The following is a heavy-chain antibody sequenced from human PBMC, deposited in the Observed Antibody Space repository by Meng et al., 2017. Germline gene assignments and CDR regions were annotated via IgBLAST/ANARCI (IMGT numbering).Heavy chain of an antibody. CDR3: ARVSGSSSWGDSEYFQH. D-gene: IGHD6-13*01. CDR2: INWNGGST. CDR1: GFTFDDYG. J-gene: IGHJ1*01. Sequence: GESLKISCAASGFTFDDYGMSWVRQAPGKGLEWVSGINWNGGSTGYADSVKGRFTISRDNAKNSLYLQMNSLRAEDTAVYYCARVSGSSSWGDSEYFQHWGQGTLVTVSS. V-gene: IGHV3-20*04.